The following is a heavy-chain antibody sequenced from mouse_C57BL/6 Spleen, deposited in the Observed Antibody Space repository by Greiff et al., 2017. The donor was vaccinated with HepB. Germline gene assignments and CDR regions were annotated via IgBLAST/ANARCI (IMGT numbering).Heavy chain of an antibody. V-gene: IGHV1-53*01. D-gene: IGHD1-1*01. CDR2: INPSNGGT. J-gene: IGHJ1*03. CDR3: ALITTVVAKGWYFDV. CDR1: GYTFTSYW. Sequence: QVQLKQPGTELVKPGASVKLSCKASGYTFTSYWMHWVKQRPGQGLEWIGNINPSNGGTNYNDKFKSKATLTVDKSSITAYMQLSSLTSEDSAVYYCALITTVVAKGWYFDVWGTGTTVTVSS.